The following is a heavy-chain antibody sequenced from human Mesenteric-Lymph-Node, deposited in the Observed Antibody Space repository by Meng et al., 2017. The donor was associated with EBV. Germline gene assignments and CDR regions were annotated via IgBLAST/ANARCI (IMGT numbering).Heavy chain of an antibody. CDR1: GGSISMSNW. CDR3: ARVGQWLPIDY. Sequence: QRQCSGPGRVKPSGPRSLTCLVSGGSISMSNWWSWVRQPPGKGLEWIGEIYHSGSNNYNPSLKSRVTISVDKSKNQFSLNLSSVTAADTAVYYCARVGQWLPIDYWGQGTLVTVSS. D-gene: IGHD6-19*01. J-gene: IGHJ4*02. V-gene: IGHV4-4*02. CDR2: IYHSGSN.